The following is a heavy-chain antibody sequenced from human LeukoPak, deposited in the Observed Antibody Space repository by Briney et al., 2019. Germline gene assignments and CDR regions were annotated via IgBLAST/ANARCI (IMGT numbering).Heavy chain of an antibody. J-gene: IGHJ4*02. V-gene: IGHV3-7*01. CDR3: VRDPEYYDSSGFHPFDY. Sequence: PGGSLRLSCTASGFTFSSYWMNWVRQAPGKGLEWVANIKQDGSEKYYVDSVKGRFTISRDNAKNTLYLQMDSLRVEDAAVYYCVRDPEYYDSSGFHPFDYWGQGTLVTVSS. CDR2: IKQDGSEK. CDR1: GFTFSSYW. D-gene: IGHD3-22*01.